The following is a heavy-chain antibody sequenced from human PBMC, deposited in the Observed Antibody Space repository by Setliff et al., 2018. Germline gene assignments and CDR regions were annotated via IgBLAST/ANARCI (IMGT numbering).Heavy chain of an antibody. V-gene: IGHV1-18*01. D-gene: IGHD2-2*01. J-gene: IGHJ4*02. CDR2: DSVY. Sequence: ASVKVSCKASGGSFSSYAVNWVRQAPGQSLEWMGWDSVYAREFQGRVTMTIDTPTSTAYMELRSLRSDDTAVYYCARGPPDFVVVPAAAKFDYWGPGTLVTVSS. CDR3: ARGPPDFVVVPAAAKFDY. CDR1: GGSFSSYA.